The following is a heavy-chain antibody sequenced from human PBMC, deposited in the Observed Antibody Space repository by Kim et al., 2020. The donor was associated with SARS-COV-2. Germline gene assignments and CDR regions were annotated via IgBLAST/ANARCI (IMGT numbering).Heavy chain of an antibody. J-gene: IGHJ4*02. CDR2: VNPEYGHT. V-gene: IGHV1-46*01. D-gene: IGHD2-2*01. Sequence: ASVKVSCKASGYTFSNYNLHWVRLAPGQGPEWMGVVNPEYGHTIYAQRFQGRITLTRDTFTSTVYMELSSLTSEDMAIYYCTRESGILPAPTKNFDYWGQGTLVTVSS. CDR1: GYTFSNYN. CDR3: TRESGILPAPTKNFDY.